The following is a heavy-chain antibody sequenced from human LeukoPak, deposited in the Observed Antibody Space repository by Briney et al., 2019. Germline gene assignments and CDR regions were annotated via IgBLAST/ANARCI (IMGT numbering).Heavy chain of an antibody. CDR3: ARAHDCSSTSCYKGVGYYYYGMDV. Sequence: GASVKVSCKASGYTFTGYYMHWVRQAPGQGLEWMGWINPNSGGTNYAQKFQGRVTMTRDTSISTAYMELSRLSSDDTAVYYCARAHDCSSTSCYKGVGYYYYGMDVWGQGTTVTVSS. D-gene: IGHD2-2*02. CDR2: INPNSGGT. V-gene: IGHV1-2*02. J-gene: IGHJ6*02. CDR1: GYTFTGYY.